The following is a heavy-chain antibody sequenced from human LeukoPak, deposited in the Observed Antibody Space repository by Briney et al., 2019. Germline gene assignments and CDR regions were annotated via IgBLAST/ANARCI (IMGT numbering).Heavy chain of an antibody. CDR2: ISAYNGNT. Sequence: GASVKVSCKASGHTFTSYGISWVRQAPGQGLEWMGWISAYNGNTNYAQKLQGRVTMTTDTSTSTAYMELRSLRSDDTAVYYCARDLDSGSYFPYFDYWGQGTLVTVSS. D-gene: IGHD1-26*01. CDR1: GHTFTSYG. V-gene: IGHV1-18*01. J-gene: IGHJ4*02. CDR3: ARDLDSGSYFPYFDY.